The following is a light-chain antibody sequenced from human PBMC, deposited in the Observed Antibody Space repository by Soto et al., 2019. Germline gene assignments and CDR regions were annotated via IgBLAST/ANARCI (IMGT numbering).Light chain of an antibody. CDR3: QQYNNWPSLT. CDR2: GAS. Sequence: ETVMTQSPGTLSVSPGERATLSCRASQSVSRNLAWYQQKPGQAPRLLVYGASTTATGIPARFSGSGSGTEFTLTISSLQSEDFAVYYCQQYNNWPSLTFGGGTKVEIK. J-gene: IGKJ4*01. CDR1: QSVSRN. V-gene: IGKV3-15*01.